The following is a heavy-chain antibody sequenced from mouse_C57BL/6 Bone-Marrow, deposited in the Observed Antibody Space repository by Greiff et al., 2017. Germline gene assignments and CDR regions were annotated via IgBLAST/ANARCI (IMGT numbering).Heavy chain of an antibody. Sequence: EVQLQESGAELVRPGASVKLSCTASGYNIKDDYMHWVKQRPEQGLEWIGWNDPENGDTEYASKFQGKATITADTSSNTAYLQLSSLTSEDTAVYYCTTPDYYAMDYWGQGTSVTVSS. J-gene: IGHJ4*01. CDR1: GYNIKDDY. CDR3: TTPDYYAMDY. V-gene: IGHV14-4*01. CDR2: NDPENGDT.